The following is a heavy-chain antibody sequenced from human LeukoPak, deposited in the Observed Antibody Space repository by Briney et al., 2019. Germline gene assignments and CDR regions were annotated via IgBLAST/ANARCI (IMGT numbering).Heavy chain of an antibody. CDR1: GFTFSSYS. CDR2: IYSGGST. CDR3: ARGRRQQLVRLSGGIFDY. D-gene: IGHD6-13*01. Sequence: GGSLRLSCAASGFTFSSYSMNWVRQAPGKGLEWVSLIYSGGSTYYADSVKGRFTISRDNSKNTLYLQMNSLRAEDTAVYYCARGRRQQLVRLSGGIFDYWGQGTLVTVSS. V-gene: IGHV3-66*01. J-gene: IGHJ4*02.